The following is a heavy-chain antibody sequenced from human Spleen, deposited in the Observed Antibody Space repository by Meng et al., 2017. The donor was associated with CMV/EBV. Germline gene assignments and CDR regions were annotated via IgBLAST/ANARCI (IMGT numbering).Heavy chain of an antibody. D-gene: IGHD4-17*01. CDR3: ARGGYGDYVHHLAQFDY. J-gene: IGHJ4*02. V-gene: IGHV4-34*01. Sequence: YGGSFSGYYWSWIRQPPGKGLEWIGEINHSGSTNYNPSLKSRVTISVDTSKNQFSLKLSSVTAADTAVYYCARGGYGDYVHHLAQFDYWGQGTLVTVSS. CDR1: GGSFSGYY. CDR2: INHSGST.